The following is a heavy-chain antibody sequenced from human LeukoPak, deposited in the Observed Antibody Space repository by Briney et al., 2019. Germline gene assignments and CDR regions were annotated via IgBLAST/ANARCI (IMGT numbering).Heavy chain of an antibody. Sequence: ASVKVSCKASGYTFTGYYIHWVRQAPGQGLEWMGWINPNSGGTNYAQKFQGRVTMTRDTSISTAYMELSRLRPDDTAVYYCARVALRFLEWLLITGYYFDYWGQGTLVTVSS. D-gene: IGHD3-3*01. CDR3: ARVALRFLEWLLITGYYFDY. CDR2: INPNSGGT. V-gene: IGHV1-2*02. CDR1: GYTFTGYY. J-gene: IGHJ4*02.